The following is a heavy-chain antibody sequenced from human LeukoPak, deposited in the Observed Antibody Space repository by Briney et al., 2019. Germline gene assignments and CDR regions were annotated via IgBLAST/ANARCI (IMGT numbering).Heavy chain of an antibody. D-gene: IGHD1-1*01. Sequence: SETLSLTCTVSGGSISSSSYYWGWIRQPPGKGLEWIGSIYYSGSTYYNPSLKSRVTISVDTSKNQFSLKLSSVTAADTAVYYCARHGDNWSDFAFDIWGQGTMVTVSS. J-gene: IGHJ3*02. V-gene: IGHV4-39*01. CDR1: GGSISSSSYY. CDR3: ARHGDNWSDFAFDI. CDR2: IYYSGST.